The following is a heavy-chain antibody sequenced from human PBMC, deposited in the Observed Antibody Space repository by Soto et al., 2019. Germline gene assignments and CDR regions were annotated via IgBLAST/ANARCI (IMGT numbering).Heavy chain of an antibody. J-gene: IGHJ6*02. Sequence: QVQLVQSGAEVKKPGSSVKVSCKASGGTFSSYAISWVRQAPGQGLEWMGGIIPIFGTANYAQKFQGRVTITADESTSTAYMDLSSLRSEDTAVYYCARIGYCSGGSCYYYYYGMDVWGQGTTVTVSS. CDR3: ARIGYCSGGSCYYYYYGMDV. D-gene: IGHD2-15*01. CDR2: IIPIFGTA. CDR1: GGTFSSYA. V-gene: IGHV1-69*01.